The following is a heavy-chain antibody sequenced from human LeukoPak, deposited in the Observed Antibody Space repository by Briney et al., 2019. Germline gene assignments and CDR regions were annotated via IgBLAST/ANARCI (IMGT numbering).Heavy chain of an antibody. CDR2: IYHSGST. V-gene: IGHV4-38-2*02. CDR1: GYSISSGYY. D-gene: IGHD6-19*01. J-gene: IGHJ4*02. Sequence: SETLSLTCAVSGYSISSGYYWGWIRQPPGKGLEWIGSIYHSGSTYYNPSLKSRVTISVDTSKNQFSLKLSSVTAADTAVYYCARESSGWYTVDYWGQGTLVTVSS. CDR3: ARESSGWYTVDY.